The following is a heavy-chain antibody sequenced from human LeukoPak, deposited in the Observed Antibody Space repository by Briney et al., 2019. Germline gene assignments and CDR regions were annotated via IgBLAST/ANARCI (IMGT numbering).Heavy chain of an antibody. CDR1: GGTFSSYA. CDR2: IIPIFGTA. D-gene: IGHD3-16*02. J-gene: IGHJ5*02. Sequence: GASVKVSCKASGGTFSSYAISWVRQAPGQGLEWMGRIIPIFGTANCAQKFQGRVTITTDESTSTAYMELSSLRSEDTAVYYCARLTLWGSYRYDPWGQGTLVTVSS. V-gene: IGHV1-69*05. CDR3: ARLTLWGSYRYDP.